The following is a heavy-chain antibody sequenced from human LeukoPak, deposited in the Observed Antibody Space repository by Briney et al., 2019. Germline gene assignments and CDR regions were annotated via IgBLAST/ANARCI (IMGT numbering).Heavy chain of an antibody. CDR3: ARGDEDYYDSSGYSNWFDP. D-gene: IGHD3-22*01. Sequence: SVKVSCKASGGTFSSYAISWVRQAPGQGLEWMGVIIPIFGTANYAQKFQGRVTITTDESTSTAYMELSSLRSEDTAVYYCARGDEDYYDSSGYSNWFDPWGQGTLVTVSS. CDR2: IIPIFGTA. V-gene: IGHV1-69*05. CDR1: GGTFSSYA. J-gene: IGHJ5*02.